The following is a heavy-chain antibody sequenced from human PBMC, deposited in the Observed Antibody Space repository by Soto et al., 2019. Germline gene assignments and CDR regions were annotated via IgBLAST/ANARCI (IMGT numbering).Heavy chain of an antibody. CDR2: IKHDGSEK. V-gene: IGHV3-7*01. CDR3: AREQIVPVVVVAATRYYYYRDV. J-gene: IGHJ6*03. Sequence: EVQLVESGGGLVQPGGSLRLSCAASGFTFSTYWMSWVRQAPGKGLEWVANIKHDGSEKYYVDSVRGRFTISRDNAKKSLYLQMNSLRAEDTAVYYCAREQIVPVVVVAATRYYYYRDVWGKGTTVTVSS. D-gene: IGHD2-15*01. CDR1: GFTFSTYW.